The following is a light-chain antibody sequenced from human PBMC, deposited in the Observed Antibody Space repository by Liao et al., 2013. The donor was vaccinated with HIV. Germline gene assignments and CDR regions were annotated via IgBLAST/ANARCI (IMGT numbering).Light chain of an antibody. CDR1: KLGNKY. Sequence: SYDLTQPPSVSVSPGQTASITCFGDKLGNKYASWYQQKPGQSPVLVIYQDTKRPSGIPERFSGSNSGNTATLTISGTQAVDEADYYCQAWDSSTAWVFGGGTKLTVL. CDR3: QAWDSSTAWV. J-gene: IGLJ3*02. V-gene: IGLV3-1*01. CDR2: QDT.